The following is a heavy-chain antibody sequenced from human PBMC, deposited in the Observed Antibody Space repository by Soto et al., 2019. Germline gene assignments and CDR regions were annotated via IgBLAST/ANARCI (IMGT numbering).Heavy chain of an antibody. CDR1: GGTFSSYA. Sequence: GASVKVSCKASGGTFSSYAISWVRQAPGRGLEWMGGIIPIFGTANYAQKFQGRVTITADESTSTAYMELSSLRSEDTAVYYCAREARITMIVVGDAFDIWGQGTMVTVSS. CDR2: IIPIFGTA. V-gene: IGHV1-69*13. D-gene: IGHD3-22*01. J-gene: IGHJ3*02. CDR3: AREARITMIVVGDAFDI.